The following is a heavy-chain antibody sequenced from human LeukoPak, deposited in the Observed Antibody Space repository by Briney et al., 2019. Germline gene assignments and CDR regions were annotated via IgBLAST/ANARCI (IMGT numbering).Heavy chain of an antibody. J-gene: IGHJ4*02. Sequence: GGSLRLSCAVSGFTFSSYWMSWVRQAPGKGLEWVANINQDGSKKFYVDSVKGRFTISRDNAKNALYLQMNSLRAEDTGVYFCARGQTLTFWGQGTLVTASS. CDR1: GFTFSSYW. V-gene: IGHV3-7*01. CDR2: INQDGSKK. CDR3: ARGQTLTF.